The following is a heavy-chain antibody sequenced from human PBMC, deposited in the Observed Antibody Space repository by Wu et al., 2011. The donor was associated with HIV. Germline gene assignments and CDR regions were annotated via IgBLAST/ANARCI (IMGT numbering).Heavy chain of an antibody. CDR2: IVPVLGGS. CDR1: GGTLRKYA. D-gene: IGHD2-21*01. CDR3: ARDLGGDEDY. J-gene: IGHJ4*02. V-gene: IGHV1-69*11. Sequence: QVQLVQSGAEVREPGSSVKVSCQASGGTLRKYAFSWVRQAPGQGLEWLGGIVPVLGGSDYAQKFRGRFTITADESRTTTYMELSSLRSEDTAVYYCARDLGGDEDYWGQGTLVTVSS.